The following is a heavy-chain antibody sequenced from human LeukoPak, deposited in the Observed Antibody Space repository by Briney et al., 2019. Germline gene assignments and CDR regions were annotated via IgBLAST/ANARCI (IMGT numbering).Heavy chain of an antibody. CDR3: ATYGAAATVISSGFDY. V-gene: IGHV1-2*02. Sequence: ASVKVSCKASGYTFTGYYMHWLRQAPGQGLEWMGWINPNSGATNYAQKFQGRVTLTRDTSISTAYIELTSVRSDDTAAYFCATYGAAATVISSGFDYWGQGTLVTVSS. CDR1: GYTFTGYY. CDR2: INPNSGAT. J-gene: IGHJ4*02. D-gene: IGHD6-13*01.